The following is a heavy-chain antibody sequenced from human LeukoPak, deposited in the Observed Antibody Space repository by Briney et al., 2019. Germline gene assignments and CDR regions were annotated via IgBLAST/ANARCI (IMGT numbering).Heavy chain of an antibody. J-gene: IGHJ4*02. CDR2: ISGSGGSK. D-gene: IGHD5-18*01. CDR3: ARHGPGYSFDY. CDR1: GFTFSSYA. V-gene: IGHV3-23*01. Sequence: GGSLRLSCAASGFTFSSYAMSCVRQAPGKGLEWVSAISGSGGSKYYADSVKGRFTISRDNARNSLYLQVNSLRAEDTAVYYCARHGPGYSFDYWGQGTLVTVSS.